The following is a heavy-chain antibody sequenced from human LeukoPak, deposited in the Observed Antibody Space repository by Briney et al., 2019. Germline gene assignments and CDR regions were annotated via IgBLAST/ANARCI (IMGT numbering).Heavy chain of an antibody. Sequence: SETLSLTCVVSGGSISNVYWNRIRQPAGRDLEWIGRVHSTGYTDYNPSLTSRVTMSVDTSKNQFSLNLKSVTAADTAVYYCARESASVFSMIRGVGWFDPWGQGTLVTVSS. D-gene: IGHD3-10*01. V-gene: IGHV4-4*07. J-gene: IGHJ5*02. CDR2: VHSTGYT. CDR1: GGSISNVY. CDR3: ARESASVFSMIRGVGWFDP.